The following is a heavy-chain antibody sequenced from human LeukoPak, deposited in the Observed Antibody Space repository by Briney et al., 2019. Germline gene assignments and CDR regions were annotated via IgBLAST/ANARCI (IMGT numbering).Heavy chain of an antibody. CDR3: ARQFGSGLWYFDL. J-gene: IGHJ2*01. V-gene: IGHV4-39*01. CDR1: GGSISSGSSDYY. Sequence: SETLSLTCTVSGGSISSGSSDYYWGWIRQPPGKGLDWIGSISDSGRTYYNPSLKSRVTVSVDTSRNQFSLNLSSVTAADTAVYYCARQFGSGLWYFDLWGRGTLVTVSS. CDR2: ISDSGRT. D-gene: IGHD3-10*01.